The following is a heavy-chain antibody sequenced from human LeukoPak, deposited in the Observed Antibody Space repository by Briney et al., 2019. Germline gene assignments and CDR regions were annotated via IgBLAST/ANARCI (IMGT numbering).Heavy chain of an antibody. CDR3: ARGYSYLYYFDY. Sequence: ASVKVSCKASGYIFTNYGVSWVRQAPGQGLEWMGWITVYNGDTNYAQKFQGRGTITTDTSTSTAYMELRSLRSDDTAVYYCARGYSYLYYFDYWGQGTLVTVSS. V-gene: IGHV1-18*01. CDR1: GYIFTNYG. D-gene: IGHD5-18*01. J-gene: IGHJ4*02. CDR2: ITVYNGDT.